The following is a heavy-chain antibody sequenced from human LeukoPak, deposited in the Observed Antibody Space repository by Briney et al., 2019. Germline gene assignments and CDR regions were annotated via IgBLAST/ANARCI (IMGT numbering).Heavy chain of an antibody. CDR2: IYYSGST. Sequence: PSETLSLTCTVSGGSISSSSYYWGWIRQPPGKGLEWIGSIYYSGSTYYNPSLKSRVTISVDTSKNQFSLKLSSVTAADTAVYYCARRPFDFWSGYYAFDIWGQGTMVTVSS. J-gene: IGHJ3*02. CDR3: ARRPFDFWSGYYAFDI. D-gene: IGHD3-3*01. CDR1: GGSISSSSYY. V-gene: IGHV4-39*01.